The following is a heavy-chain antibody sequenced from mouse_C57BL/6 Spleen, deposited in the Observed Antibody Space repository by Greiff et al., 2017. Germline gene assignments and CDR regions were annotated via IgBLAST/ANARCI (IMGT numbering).Heavy chain of an antibody. D-gene: IGHD2-4*01. CDR3: TRESYDYDWAMDY. Sequence: EVQVVESGEGLVKPGGSLKLSCAASGFTFSSYAMSWVRQTPEKRLEWVAYISSGGDYIYYADTVKGRFTISRDNARNTLYLQMSSLKSEDTAMYYCTRESYDYDWAMDYWGQGTSVTVSS. J-gene: IGHJ4*01. CDR1: GFTFSSYA. V-gene: IGHV5-9-1*02. CDR2: ISSGGDYI.